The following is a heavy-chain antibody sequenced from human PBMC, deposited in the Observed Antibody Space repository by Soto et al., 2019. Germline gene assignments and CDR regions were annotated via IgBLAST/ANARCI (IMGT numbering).Heavy chain of an antibody. D-gene: IGHD6-19*01. CDR1: GGSISSSNW. J-gene: IGHJ6*02. CDR3: ASFMSSGWYERVDYYGMDV. Sequence: PSETLSLTCAVPGGSISSSNWWSWVRQPPRKGLEWIGEIYHSGSTNYNPSLKSRVTISVDKSKNQFSLKLSSVTAADTAVYYCASFMSSGWYERVDYYGMDVWGQGTTVTVSS. V-gene: IGHV4-4*02. CDR2: IYHSGST.